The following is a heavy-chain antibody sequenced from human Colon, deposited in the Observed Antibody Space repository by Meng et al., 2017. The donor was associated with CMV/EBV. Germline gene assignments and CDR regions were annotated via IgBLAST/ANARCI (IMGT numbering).Heavy chain of an antibody. J-gene: IGHJ4*02. Sequence: GGSLRLSCAASGFTVSSNYMSWVRQAPGKGLEWISIIYRGGPTYYAESVKGRFTISRDNSQNTLYLQMNSLRAEDTAMYYCARSGPPYSDILGYLDYWGQGTLVTVSS. CDR1: GFTVSSNY. CDR3: ARSGPPYSDILGYLDY. V-gene: IGHV3-53*01. D-gene: IGHD3-9*01. CDR2: IYRGGPT.